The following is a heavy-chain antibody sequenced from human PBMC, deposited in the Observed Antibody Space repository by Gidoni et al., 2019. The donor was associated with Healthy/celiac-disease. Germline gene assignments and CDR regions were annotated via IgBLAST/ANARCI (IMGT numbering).Heavy chain of an antibody. CDR1: GLTFGSSA. D-gene: IGHD6-13*01. Sequence: EVQLLEAGGGLVQPGGSRRLSCPASGLTFGSSAMSVVRQAPGKGLEWVSAISGSGGSTYYADSVKGRFTISRDNSKNTLYLQMNSLRAEDTAVYYCAKLPYSSSWYEDYWGQGTLVTVSS. CDR3: AKLPYSSSWYEDY. CDR2: ISGSGGST. J-gene: IGHJ4*02. V-gene: IGHV3-23*01.